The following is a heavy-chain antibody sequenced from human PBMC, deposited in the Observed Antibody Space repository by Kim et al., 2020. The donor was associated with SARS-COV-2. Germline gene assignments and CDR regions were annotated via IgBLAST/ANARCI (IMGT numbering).Heavy chain of an antibody. V-gene: IGHV3-43D*03. CDR2: ISWDGGST. CDR1: GFTFDDYA. J-gene: IGHJ4*02. CDR3: GKDKEGNGYSSGGDY. Sequence: GGSLRLSCEASGFTFDDYAMHWVRQAPGKGLEWVSTISWDGGSTYYADSVKGRFTISRDNSKNSLYLQMNSLGAEDTAFYYCGKDKEGNGYSSGGDYWGQGTLVTVSS. D-gene: IGHD6-19*01.